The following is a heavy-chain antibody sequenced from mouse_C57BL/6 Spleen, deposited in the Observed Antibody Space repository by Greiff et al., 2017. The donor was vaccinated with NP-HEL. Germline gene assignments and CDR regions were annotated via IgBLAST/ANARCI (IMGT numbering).Heavy chain of an antibody. Sequence: VKLMESGPGLVQPSQSLSITCTVSGFSLTSYGVHWVRQSPGKGLEWLGVIWSGGSTDYNAAFISRLSISKDNSKSQVFFKMNSLQADDTAIYYCARTHYGSSLPFAYWGQGTLVTVSA. D-gene: IGHD1-1*01. CDR2: IWSGGST. V-gene: IGHV2-2*01. CDR1: GFSLTSYG. CDR3: ARTHYGSSLPFAY. J-gene: IGHJ3*01.